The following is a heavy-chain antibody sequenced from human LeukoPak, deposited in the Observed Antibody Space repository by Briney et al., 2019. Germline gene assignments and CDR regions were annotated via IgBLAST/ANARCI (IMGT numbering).Heavy chain of an antibody. J-gene: IGHJ3*02. D-gene: IGHD6-19*01. Sequence: SETLSLTCTVSGGSISSSSYYWGWIRQPPGKGLEWIGSIYYSGSTYYNPSLKSRVTISVDTSKNQFSLKLSSVIAADTAVYYCARHGPYWAVAGPEEIWGQGTMVTVSS. CDR2: IYYSGST. CDR1: GGSISSSSYY. V-gene: IGHV4-39*01. CDR3: ARHGPYWAVAGPEEI.